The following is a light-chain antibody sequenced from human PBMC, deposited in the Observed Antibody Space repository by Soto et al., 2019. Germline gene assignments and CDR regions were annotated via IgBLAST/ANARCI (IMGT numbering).Light chain of an antibody. CDR1: QIFPGTY. CDR3: QQRSNWPMT. J-gene: IGKJ5*01. V-gene: IGKV3D-20*02. Sequence: LSHSPALLSVSPGEIATLFCRSSQIFPGTYLAWYLQTPGQAPRLLIYGISKRATGIPVRFSGSGSGTDFTLTISSLEPEDLAVYYCQQRSNWPMTFGHGTRLEV. CDR2: GIS.